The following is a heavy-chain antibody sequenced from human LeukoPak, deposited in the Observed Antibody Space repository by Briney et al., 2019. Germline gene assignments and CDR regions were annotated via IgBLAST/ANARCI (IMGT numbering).Heavy chain of an antibody. D-gene: IGHD3-22*01. Sequence: SETLSLTCAVHGGSFSGYYWSWIRQPPGKGLEWIWEINHSGSTNYNPSLKSRVTISVDTSKNQFSLKLSSVTAADTAVYYCARGRAPLGYYYDSSGYYYWGQGTLVTVSS. J-gene: IGHJ4*02. CDR2: INHSGST. CDR1: GGSFSGYY. CDR3: ARGRAPLGYYYDSSGYYY. V-gene: IGHV4-34*01.